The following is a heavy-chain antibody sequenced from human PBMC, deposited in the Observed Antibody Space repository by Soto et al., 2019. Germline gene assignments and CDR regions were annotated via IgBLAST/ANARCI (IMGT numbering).Heavy chain of an antibody. D-gene: IGHD6-19*01. V-gene: IGHV3-23*01. J-gene: IGHJ4*02. CDR2: SSASARSR. Sequence: PGGSLRLSCAVSGFTVSNNYMSWVRQAPGKGLEWVSISSASARSRYHADSVKGRFTISRDNSKNTLYLHMTNLRAEDTAVYYCAKDGNWLDVYFDVWGQGTPVTVSS. CDR3: AKDGNWLDVYFDV. CDR1: GFTVSNNY.